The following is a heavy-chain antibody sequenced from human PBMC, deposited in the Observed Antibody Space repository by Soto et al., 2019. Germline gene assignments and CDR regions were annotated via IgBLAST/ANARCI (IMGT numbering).Heavy chain of an antibody. D-gene: IGHD3-22*01. CDR3: GRGYDDSSGYDPYDYYYGLDV. J-gene: IGHJ6*02. Sequence: QVQLVQSGAEVQKPGSSVKVSCKATGGTFSSYAISWVRQAPGQGLEWMGVIIPIFGTANYAQKFQGRVTITAAESRCRGYGKLSSWTPEYTAGYYCGRGYDDSSGYDPYDYYYGLDVWGQGTTVTVS. CDR2: IIPIFGTA. CDR1: GGTFSSYA. V-gene: IGHV1-69*01.